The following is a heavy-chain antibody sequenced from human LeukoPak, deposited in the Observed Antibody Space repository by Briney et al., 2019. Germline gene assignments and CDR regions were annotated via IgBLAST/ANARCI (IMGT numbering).Heavy chain of an antibody. CDR1: GFIFSSYV. V-gene: IGHV3-48*01. Sequence: GGSLRLSCAASGFIFSSYVMSWVRQAPGKGLEWVSYISRSISTIYYADSVKGRFTISRDNAKNSLYLQMNSLRAEDTAVYYCARDLSDFWRGYSPYYFDYWGQGTLVTVSS. J-gene: IGHJ4*02. CDR3: ARDLSDFWRGYSPYYFDY. CDR2: ISRSISTI. D-gene: IGHD3-3*01.